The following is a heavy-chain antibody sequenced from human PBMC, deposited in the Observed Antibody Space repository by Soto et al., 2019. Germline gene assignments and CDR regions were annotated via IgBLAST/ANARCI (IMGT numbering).Heavy chain of an antibody. Sequence: QVQLVQSGAEVKKPGSSVKVSCKASGGTFSSYAISWVRQAPGQGLEWMGGIIPIFGTANYAQKFQGRVTITADESTSTAYMELSSLRSEDTAVYYGASSHYYGSGYVPAPPMDVWGQGTTVTVSS. CDR1: GGTFSSYA. J-gene: IGHJ6*02. D-gene: IGHD3-10*01. V-gene: IGHV1-69*01. CDR2: IIPIFGTA. CDR3: ASSHYYGSGYVPAPPMDV.